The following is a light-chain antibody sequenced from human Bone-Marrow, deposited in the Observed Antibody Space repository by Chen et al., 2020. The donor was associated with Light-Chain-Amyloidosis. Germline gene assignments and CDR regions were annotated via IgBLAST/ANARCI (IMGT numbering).Light chain of an antibody. CDR1: QGIRTY. CDR2: DAS. J-gene: IGKJ4*01. Sequence: DIQMTKSPSSLSASIGDRVTITCRASQGIRTYLAWVQQIPGKAPKSLIYDASRLHSGVPSKFSGSGSGTDFNLTISSLQPEDFATYYCQQYNSHPLTFGGGTKVEIK. CDR3: QQYNSHPLT. V-gene: IGKV1-16*02.